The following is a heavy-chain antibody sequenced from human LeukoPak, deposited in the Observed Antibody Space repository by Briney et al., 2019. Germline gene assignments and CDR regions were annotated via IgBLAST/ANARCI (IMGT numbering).Heavy chain of an antibody. Sequence: SETLSLTCTVSGVSISSSNSYWGWIRQPPGKGLEWIGSIYYSGNTYYNASLKSRVTISVETSKNQFSLKLKSVTAADTAVYYCARGGYYGSGNDFRFDPWGQGTLVTVSS. V-gene: IGHV4-39*07. J-gene: IGHJ5*02. CDR1: GVSISSSNSY. CDR2: IYYSGNT. D-gene: IGHD3-10*01. CDR3: ARGGYYGSGNDFRFDP.